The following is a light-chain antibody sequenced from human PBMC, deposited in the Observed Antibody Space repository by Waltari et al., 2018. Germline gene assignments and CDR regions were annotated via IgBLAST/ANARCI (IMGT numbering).Light chain of an antibody. CDR2: EVS. Sequence: QSALTQPASVSGSPGQSITISCTGTSSDVGNYNVVSWYQHHPGKAPKLVIHEVSKRPSGVSNRFSGSKSGNTASLTISWLQAEDEADYYCCSYAGGGTIYVFGGGTKLTVL. CDR1: SSDVGNYNV. V-gene: IGLV2-23*02. J-gene: IGLJ3*02. CDR3: CSYAGGGTIYV.